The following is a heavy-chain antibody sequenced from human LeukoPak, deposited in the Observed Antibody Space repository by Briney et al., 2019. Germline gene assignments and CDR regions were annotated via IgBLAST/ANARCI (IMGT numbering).Heavy chain of an antibody. CDR3: AKGAHAGYYYYMDV. CDR1: GFTFTSYW. Sequence: GGSLRLSCAASGFTFTSYWMTWVRQAPGKRLEWVANIKHDGSDKYYVDSVKGRFTISRDNAKYSLYLQMNSLRAEDTAVYYCAKGAHAGYYYYMDVWGKGTTVTVSS. J-gene: IGHJ6*03. CDR2: IKHDGSDK. V-gene: IGHV3-7*01.